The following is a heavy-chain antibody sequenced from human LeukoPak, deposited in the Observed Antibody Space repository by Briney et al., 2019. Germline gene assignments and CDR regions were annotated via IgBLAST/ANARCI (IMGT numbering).Heavy chain of an antibody. V-gene: IGHV3-23*01. CDR2: ISGSGGST. D-gene: IGHD3-3*01. Sequence: PGASLRLSCAASGFTFSSYAMTWVRQAPGKGLEWVSGISGSGGSTYYADSVKGRFTISRDNSKNTLYPQMNSLRAEDTAVYYCAKGLTIFGWGQGTLVTVSS. J-gene: IGHJ4*02. CDR1: GFTFSSYA. CDR3: AKGLTIFG.